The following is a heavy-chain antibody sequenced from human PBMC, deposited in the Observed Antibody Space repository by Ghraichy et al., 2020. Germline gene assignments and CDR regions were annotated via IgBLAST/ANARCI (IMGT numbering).Heavy chain of an antibody. CDR2: ISGSGGST. V-gene: IGHV3-23*01. CDR3: AKANFPVVYYYYGMDV. Sequence: XGSLRLSCAASGFTFSSYAMSWVRQAPGKGLEWVSAISGSGGSTYYADSVKGRFTISRDNSKNTLYLQMNSLRAEDTAVYYCAKANFPVVYYYYGMDVWGQGTTVTVSS. D-gene: IGHD2-21*01. CDR1: GFTFSSYA. J-gene: IGHJ6*02.